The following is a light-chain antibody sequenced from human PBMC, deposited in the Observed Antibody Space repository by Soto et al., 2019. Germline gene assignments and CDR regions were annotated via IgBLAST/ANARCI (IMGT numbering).Light chain of an antibody. CDR3: QQYHAWPPGT. CDR2: GAS. J-gene: IGKJ4*01. V-gene: IGKV3-15*01. CDR1: QSVETF. Sequence: IVMTQSPAILSVSPGERATLSCRASQSVETFLAWFQHKAGQAPRLLIFGASTRAAGVPARFSGGGSGTEFTLTIDSLRSEDFAVYFCQQYHAWPPGTFGGGTK.